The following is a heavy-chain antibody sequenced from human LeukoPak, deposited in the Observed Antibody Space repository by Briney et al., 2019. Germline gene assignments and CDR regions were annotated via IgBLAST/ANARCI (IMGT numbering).Heavy chain of an antibody. Sequence: GGSLRLSCAASGFTFSSYAMHWVRQAAGKGLEWVSSISSSSSYIYYADSVKGRFTISRDNAKNSLYLQMNSLRAEDTAVYYCARDHWLVTYYYYGMDVWGQGTTVTVSS. J-gene: IGHJ6*02. CDR2: ISSSSSYI. V-gene: IGHV3-21*01. CDR3: ARDHWLVTYYYYGMDV. D-gene: IGHD6-19*01. CDR1: GFTFSSYA.